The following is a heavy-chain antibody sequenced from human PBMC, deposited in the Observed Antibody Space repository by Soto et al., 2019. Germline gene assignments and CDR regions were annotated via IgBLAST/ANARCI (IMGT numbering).Heavy chain of an antibody. J-gene: IGHJ5*02. CDR1: GFTFSSYG. D-gene: IGHD2-2*01. CDR3: ARQTRKTSCFDP. V-gene: IGHV3-33*01. Sequence: GGSLRLSCAASGFTFSSYGMHWVRQAPGKGLEWVAVIWYDGSNKYYADSVKGRFTISRDNSKNTLYLQMNSLRAEDTAVYYCARQTRKTSCFDPWGQGTLVTVSS. CDR2: IWYDGSNK.